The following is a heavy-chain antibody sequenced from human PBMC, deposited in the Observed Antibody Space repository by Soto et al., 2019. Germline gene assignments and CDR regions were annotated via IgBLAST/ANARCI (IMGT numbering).Heavy chain of an antibody. CDR2: INSDGSRT. Sequence: GGSLRLSCAASGFTFSSYWMHWVRQAPGKGLVWVSRINSDGSRTSYADSVKGRFTISRDNAKNTLYLQMNSLRAEDTAVYYGARGYSSAEYYYGMDVWGQGTTVTVSS. CDR3: ARGYSSAEYYYGMDV. V-gene: IGHV3-74*01. CDR1: GFTFSSYW. D-gene: IGHD6-25*01. J-gene: IGHJ6*02.